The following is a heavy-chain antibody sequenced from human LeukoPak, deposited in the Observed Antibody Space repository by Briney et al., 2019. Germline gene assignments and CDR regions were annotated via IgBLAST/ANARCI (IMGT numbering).Heavy chain of an antibody. CDR1: GDSISSYY. CDR2: IYYSGST. Sequence: SETLSLTCTVSGDSISSYYWSWIRQPPGKGLEWIGYIYYSGSTNYNPSLKSRVTISVDTSKNQFSLKLSTVTAADTAVYYCARATGGYYYYYYMDVWGKGTTVIVSS. CDR3: ARATGGYYYYYYMDV. V-gene: IGHV4-59*01. D-gene: IGHD3-16*01. J-gene: IGHJ6*03.